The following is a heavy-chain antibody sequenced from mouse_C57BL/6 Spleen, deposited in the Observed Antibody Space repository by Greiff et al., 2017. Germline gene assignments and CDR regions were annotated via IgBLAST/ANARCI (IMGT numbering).Heavy chain of an antibody. CDR2: IHPGDGDT. CDR1: GYAFTSSW. Sequence: QVQLQQPGPELVKPGASVKISCKASGYAFTSSWMNWVKQRPGKGLEWIGRIHPGDGDTNYNGKFKGKATLTADKSSSTAYMQLSSLTSEDSAVYFGARGVTRDYYAMYYWGQGTSVTVSS. V-gene: IGHV1-82*01. CDR3: ARGVTRDYYAMYY. J-gene: IGHJ4*01.